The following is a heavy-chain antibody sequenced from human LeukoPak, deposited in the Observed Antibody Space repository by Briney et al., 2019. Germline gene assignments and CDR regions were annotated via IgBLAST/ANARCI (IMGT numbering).Heavy chain of an antibody. CDR3: ARAGVYYDSSGYYDY. J-gene: IGHJ4*02. Sequence: ASVKVSCKASGYTFTGYYMHWVRQAPGQGLEWMGWINPNSGGTNYAQKFQGRVTMTRDTSISTAYMELSGVRSDDTAVYYCARAGVYYDSSGYYDYWGQGTLVTVSS. D-gene: IGHD3-22*01. V-gene: IGHV1-2*02. CDR2: INPNSGGT. CDR1: GYTFTGYY.